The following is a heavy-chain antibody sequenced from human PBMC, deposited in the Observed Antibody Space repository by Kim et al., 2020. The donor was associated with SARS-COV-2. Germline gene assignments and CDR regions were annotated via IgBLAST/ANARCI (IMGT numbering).Heavy chain of an antibody. Sequence: GRSLRLSCAASGFTFSSYAMHWVRQAPGKGLEWVAVISYDGSNKYYADSVKGRFTISRDNSKNTLYLQMNSLRAEDTAVYYCARPKSGSYYADFDYWGQGTLVTVSS. CDR2: ISYDGSNK. V-gene: IGHV3-30-3*01. J-gene: IGHJ4*02. CDR3: ARPKSGSYYADFDY. CDR1: GFTFSSYA. D-gene: IGHD1-26*01.